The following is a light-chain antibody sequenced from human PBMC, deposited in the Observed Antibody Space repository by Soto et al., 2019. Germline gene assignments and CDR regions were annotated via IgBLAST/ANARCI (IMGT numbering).Light chain of an antibody. CDR2: DVS. CDR1: SSDVGGYNY. J-gene: IGLJ1*01. CDR3: CSYEGSPNYV. Sequence: QSVLTQPRSVSGSPGQSVTLSCTGTSSDVGGYNYVSWYQQHPGKAPKLMIYDVSKRPSGVPDRFSGSKSGNTASLTISGLQAEDEDDYYCCSYEGSPNYVFGTGTKVTVL. V-gene: IGLV2-11*01.